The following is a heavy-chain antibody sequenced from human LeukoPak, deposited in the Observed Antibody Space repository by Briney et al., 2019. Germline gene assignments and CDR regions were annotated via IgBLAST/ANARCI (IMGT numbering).Heavy chain of an antibody. V-gene: IGHV5-51*01. CDR1: GYSFTSYW. CDR3: ASPLVAGLIGNDAAFDI. Sequence: GESLKISCKGSGYSFTSYWIGWVRQMPGKVLEWMGIIYPGDSDTRYSPSFQGQVTISAEKSISTAYLQWSSLKASDTAIYYCASPLVAGLIGNDAAFDIWGQGTLVTVSS. J-gene: IGHJ3*02. CDR2: IYPGDSDT. D-gene: IGHD3-22*01.